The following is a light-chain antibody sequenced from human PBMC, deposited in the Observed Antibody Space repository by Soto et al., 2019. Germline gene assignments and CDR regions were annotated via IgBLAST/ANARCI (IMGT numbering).Light chain of an antibody. CDR1: SSDVGGYNY. J-gene: IGLJ1*01. CDR2: DVS. V-gene: IGLV2-14*03. CDR3: SSYRASSTTHYV. Sequence: QSVLTQPASLSGSPGQWITISCTGTSSDVGGYNYVSWYQQHPGKAPKLMIYDVSNRPSGVSNRFSGSKSGNTASLTISGLQAEDEADYYCSSYRASSTTHYVFGTGTKLTVL.